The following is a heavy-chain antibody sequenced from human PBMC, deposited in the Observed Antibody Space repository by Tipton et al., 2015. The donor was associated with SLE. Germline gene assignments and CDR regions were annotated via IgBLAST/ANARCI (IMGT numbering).Heavy chain of an antibody. D-gene: IGHD3-9*01. V-gene: IGHV4-59*06. J-gene: IGHJ3*01. CDR1: GASVSSHY. CDR2: IHSRGST. CDR3: VSSGYPLGSFDV. Sequence: TLSLTCTVSGASVSSHYWNWIRQTPGKGLEWIGCIHSRGSTYYTPSLKSRLTMSVDTSNNQFSLQLSSVTAADTALYYCVSSGYPLGSFDVWGQGTMVTVS.